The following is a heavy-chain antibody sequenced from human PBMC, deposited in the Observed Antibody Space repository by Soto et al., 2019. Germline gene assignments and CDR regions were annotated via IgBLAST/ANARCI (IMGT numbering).Heavy chain of an antibody. J-gene: IGHJ6*02. Sequence: QVQLVQSGAEVKKPGASVKVSCKASGYTFTSYGISWVRQAPGQGLEWMGWISAYNGNTNYAQKLQGRVTMTTDTSTSTAYMELRSLRSDDTAVYYCAIDGWGGCYYYYYGMDVWGQGTTVTVSS. CDR1: GYTFTSYG. CDR3: AIDGWGGCYYYYYGMDV. V-gene: IGHV1-18*01. D-gene: IGHD3-10*01. CDR2: ISAYNGNT.